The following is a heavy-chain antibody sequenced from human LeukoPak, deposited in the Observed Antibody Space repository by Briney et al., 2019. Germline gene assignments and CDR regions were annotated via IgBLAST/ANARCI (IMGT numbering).Heavy chain of an antibody. CDR3: AREGGGFCSFYSCPGVDH. V-gene: IGHV3-33*08. CDR2: IWFDGRNE. Sequence: GGSLRLSCAASGFTFSSYAMSWVRQAPGKGLEWVAVIWFDGRNEHYADSVKGRFTISRDNSRNTLGLQMNSLRAEETAVYYCAREGGGFCSFYSCPGVDHWGQGTLLTVSS. D-gene: IGHD2-2*03. J-gene: IGHJ4*02. CDR1: GFTFSSYA.